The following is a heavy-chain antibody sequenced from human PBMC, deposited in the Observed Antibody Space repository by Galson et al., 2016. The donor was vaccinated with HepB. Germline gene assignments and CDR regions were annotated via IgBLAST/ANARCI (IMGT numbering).Heavy chain of an antibody. J-gene: IGHJ3*02. V-gene: IGHV4-4*02. CDR1: GGSISSTANW. CDR2: IYHSGDT. D-gene: IGHD2-8*02. Sequence: SETLSLTCTVSGGSISSTANWWSWVRQSPGQGLEWIGEIYHSGDTNYNPSLKSRATISVDTSRNQFSLSLSSVTAADTAVYYCARDCTGGTCKFAGYDAFDIWGQGSLVTVSS. CDR3: ARDCTGGTCKFAGYDAFDI.